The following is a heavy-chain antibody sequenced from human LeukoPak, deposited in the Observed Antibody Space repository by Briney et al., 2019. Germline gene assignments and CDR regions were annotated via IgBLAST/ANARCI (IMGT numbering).Heavy chain of an antibody. V-gene: IGHV3-7*01. CDR3: ARVAPADRWFGELLFYFDY. J-gene: IGHJ4*02. Sequence: PGGSLRLSCAASGFTFSSYWMSWVRQAPGKGLEWVANIKQDGSEKYYVDSVKGRFTISRDNAKNSLYLQMNSLRAEDTAVYYCARVAPADRWFGELLFYFDYWGQGTLVTVSS. CDR2: IKQDGSEK. CDR1: GFTFSSYW. D-gene: IGHD3-10*01.